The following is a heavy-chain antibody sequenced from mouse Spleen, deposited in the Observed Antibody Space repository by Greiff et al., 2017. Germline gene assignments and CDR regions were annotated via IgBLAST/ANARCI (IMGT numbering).Heavy chain of an antibody. D-gene: IGHD2-4*01. CDR2: IDPSDSET. J-gene: IGHJ3*01. V-gene: IGHV1-52*01. Sequence: VQLQQPGAELVRPGSSVKLSCKASGYTFTSYWMHWVKQRPIQGLEWIGNIDPSDSETHYNQKFKDKATLTVDKSSSTAYMQLSSLTSEDSAVYYCARGDDYDGDGFADWGQGTLVTVSA. CDR1: GYTFTSYW. CDR3: ARGDDYDGDGFAD.